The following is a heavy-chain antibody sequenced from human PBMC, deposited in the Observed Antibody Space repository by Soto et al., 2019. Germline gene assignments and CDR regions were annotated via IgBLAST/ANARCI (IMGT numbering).Heavy chain of an antibody. Sequence: TLSLTCTVSGGSINDYYWSRIRQPPGKGLEWIGQIFYTGSTNYNPSLKSRVTISVDRSKNQFSLRLRSVTAADTAVYYCAKAKTTLYNWFDPWGQGTLVTVSS. CDR2: IFYTGST. CDR3: AKAKTTLYNWFDP. CDR1: GGSINDYY. D-gene: IGHD1-7*01. J-gene: IGHJ5*02. V-gene: IGHV4-59*08.